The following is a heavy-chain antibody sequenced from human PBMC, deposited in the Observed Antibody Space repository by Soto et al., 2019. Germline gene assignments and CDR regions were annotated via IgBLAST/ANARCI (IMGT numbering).Heavy chain of an antibody. Sequence: PGGSLRLSCAASGFTFSSYWMSWVRQAPGKGLEWVSNINGSDGKTFYADSVKGRFSISRDTSKNTLYLQMNSLRPEDTAVYYCVKVSTFYDILTGYYSTNFFDPWGQGTLVTVSS. CDR3: VKVSTFYDILTGYYSTNFFDP. CDR2: INGSDGKT. V-gene: IGHV3-23*01. CDR1: GFTFSSYW. D-gene: IGHD3-9*01. J-gene: IGHJ5*02.